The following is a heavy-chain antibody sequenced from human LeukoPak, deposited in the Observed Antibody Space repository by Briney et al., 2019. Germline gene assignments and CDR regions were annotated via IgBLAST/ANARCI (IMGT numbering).Heavy chain of an antibody. Sequence: GGSLRLSCVASGFTFRSYRMHWVRQAPGKGLEWVSYISSSSSTIYYADSVKGRFTISRDHGKNSLYLQMNSLRAEDTAVYYCASQLGDASDIWGQGTMVTVSS. J-gene: IGHJ3*02. CDR1: GFTFRSYR. CDR2: ISSSSSTI. V-gene: IGHV3-48*01. CDR3: ASQLGDASDI. D-gene: IGHD6-13*01.